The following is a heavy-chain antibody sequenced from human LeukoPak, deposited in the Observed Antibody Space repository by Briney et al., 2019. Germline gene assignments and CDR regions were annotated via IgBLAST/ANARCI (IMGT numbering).Heavy chain of an antibody. CDR1: GYTFTGYY. D-gene: IGHD1-26*01. J-gene: IGHJ5*02. CDR3: ARDSGSQKALDP. CDR2: INPNSGGT. Sequence: ASVKVSCKASGYTFTGYYMHWVRQAPGQGLERMGWINPNSGGTNYAQKFQGRVTMTRDTSISTAYMELSRLRSDDTAVYYCARDSGSQKALDPWGQGTLVTVSS. V-gene: IGHV1-2*02.